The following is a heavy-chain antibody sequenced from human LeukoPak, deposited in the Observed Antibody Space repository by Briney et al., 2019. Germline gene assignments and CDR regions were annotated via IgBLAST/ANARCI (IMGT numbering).Heavy chain of an antibody. D-gene: IGHD2-21*02. Sequence: SGTLSLTCTVSGSGASINHYYWSWIRQPPGKGLEWIANIQYSGNTNSRPSLQSRVSTSIDTSNNQFSLKLTSVTAADTAVYYCARRMVTNAEDAFDIWGQGAVVTVSS. CDR3: ARRMVTNAEDAFDI. CDR2: IQYSGNT. CDR1: GSGASINHYY. J-gene: IGHJ3*02. V-gene: IGHV4-59*08.